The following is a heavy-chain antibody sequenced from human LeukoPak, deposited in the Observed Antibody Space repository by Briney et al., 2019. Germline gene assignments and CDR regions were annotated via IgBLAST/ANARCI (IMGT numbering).Heavy chain of an antibody. Sequence: ASVKVSCKASGYTFTNYGISWVRQAPGQGLEWMGWISTYNGDTNYAQKLQGRVTMTTDTSTSTASMEVRSLRSDDTAVYYCARERGYDSSGYYHDAFDVWGQGTMVTVSS. CDR1: GYTFTNYG. V-gene: IGHV1-18*01. J-gene: IGHJ3*01. CDR2: ISTYNGDT. CDR3: ARERGYDSSGYYHDAFDV. D-gene: IGHD3-22*01.